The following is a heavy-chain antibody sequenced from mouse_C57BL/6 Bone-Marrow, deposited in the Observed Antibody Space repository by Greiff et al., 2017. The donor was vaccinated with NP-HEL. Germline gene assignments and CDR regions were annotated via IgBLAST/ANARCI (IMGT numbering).Heavy chain of an antibody. V-gene: IGHV3-1*01. Sequence: VQLKESGPGMVKPSQSLSLTCTVTGYSITSGYDWHWIRHFPGNKLEWMGYISYSGSTNYNQSLKSRISITHDTSKNHFFLKLNSVTTEDTATYYCARAGWLLRGGYFDVWGTGTTVTVSS. CDR2: ISYSGST. D-gene: IGHD2-3*01. J-gene: IGHJ1*03. CDR3: ARAGWLLRGGYFDV. CDR1: GYSITSGYD.